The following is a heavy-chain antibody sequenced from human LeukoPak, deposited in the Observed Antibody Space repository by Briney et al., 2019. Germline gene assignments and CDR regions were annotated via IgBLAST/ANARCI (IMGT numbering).Heavy chain of an antibody. V-gene: IGHV3-30*03. CDR3: ARDWAAAAGLDY. CDR1: GFSFSSDG. CDR2: ISNDGNRK. Sequence: PGRSLRLSCAASGFSFSSDGMHWVRQAPGKGLEWVAFISNDGNRKYYADSVKGRFTISRDNSKNTLYLQMNSLRAEDTAVYYCARDWAAAAGLDYWGQGTLVTVSS. J-gene: IGHJ4*02. D-gene: IGHD6-13*01.